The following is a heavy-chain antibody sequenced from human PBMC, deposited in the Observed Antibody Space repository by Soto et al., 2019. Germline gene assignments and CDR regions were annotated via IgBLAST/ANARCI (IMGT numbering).Heavy chain of an antibody. CDR3: ARANYGDYGIDY. Sequence: PGGSLRLSCAASGFTFSSYSMNWVRQAPGKGLECVSYISTSSSTIYYADSVKGRFTISRDNAKNSLYLQMNSLRAEDTAVYYCARANYGDYGIDYWGQGTLVTV. D-gene: IGHD4-17*01. CDR2: ISTSSSTI. CDR1: GFTFSSYS. J-gene: IGHJ4*02. V-gene: IGHV3-48*01.